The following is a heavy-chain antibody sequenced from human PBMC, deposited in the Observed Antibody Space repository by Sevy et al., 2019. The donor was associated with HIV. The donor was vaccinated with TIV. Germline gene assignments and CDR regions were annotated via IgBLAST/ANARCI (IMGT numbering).Heavy chain of an antibody. J-gene: IGHJ3*02. V-gene: IGHV3-7*01. D-gene: IGHD3-3*01. Sequence: GGSLRLSCAASGFTFSSYWMSWVRQAPGKGLEWVANIKQDGREKYYVDFVKGRFTISRDNAKNSRYLQMNCLRTVDTAVYYCARDKRKGRFLAWLYTDYAFDIWGQGTMVTVSS. CDR3: ARDKRKGRFLAWLYTDYAFDI. CDR1: GFTFSSYW. CDR2: IKQDGREK.